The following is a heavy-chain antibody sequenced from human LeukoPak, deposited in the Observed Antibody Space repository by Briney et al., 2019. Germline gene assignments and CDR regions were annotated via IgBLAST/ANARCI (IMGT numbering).Heavy chain of an antibody. V-gene: IGHV3-48*02. CDR2: ISSSSTT. Sequence: PGGSLRLSCAASGFTLSSYSMNWVRQAPGKGLEWVSYISSSSTTYYADSVKGRFTISRDNAKNSLYLQMNSLRDEDTAVYYCASRHCSGGGCYFAGADPFDYWGQGTLVTVSS. CDR3: ASRHCSGGGCYFAGADPFDY. J-gene: IGHJ4*02. CDR1: GFTLSSYS. D-gene: IGHD2-15*01.